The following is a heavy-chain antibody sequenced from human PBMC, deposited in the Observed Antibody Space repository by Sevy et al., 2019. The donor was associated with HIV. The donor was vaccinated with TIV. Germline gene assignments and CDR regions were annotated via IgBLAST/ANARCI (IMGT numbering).Heavy chain of an antibody. CDR2: ISWNGGNI. Sequence: GGSLRLSCAASGFTFDDYGMHWVRQAPGKGLEWVSGISWNGGNIAYADSVKGRFTISRDNAKNSLYLQMNSLRPEDTALYYCAKAPSTALIGAFDIWGQGTMVTVSS. J-gene: IGHJ3*02. CDR3: AKAPSTALIGAFDI. V-gene: IGHV3-9*01. CDR1: GFTFDDYG. D-gene: IGHD1-1*01.